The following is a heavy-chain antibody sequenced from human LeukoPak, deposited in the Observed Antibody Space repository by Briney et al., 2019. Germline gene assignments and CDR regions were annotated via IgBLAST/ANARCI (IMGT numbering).Heavy chain of an antibody. CDR3: AKGDSSSWQYYFDY. Sequence: GGSLRLSCAASGFTFSSYAMSWVRQAPGKGLEWVSAISGSGGSTCYADSVKGRFTISRDNSKNTLYLQMNSLRAEDTAVYYCAKGDSSSWQYYFDYWGQGTLVTVSS. CDR2: ISGSGGST. CDR1: GFTFSSYA. J-gene: IGHJ4*02. V-gene: IGHV3-23*01. D-gene: IGHD6-13*01.